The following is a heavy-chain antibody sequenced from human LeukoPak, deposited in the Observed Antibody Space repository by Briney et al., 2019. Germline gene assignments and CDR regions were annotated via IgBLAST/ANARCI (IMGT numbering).Heavy chain of an antibody. CDR2: IYYSGST. D-gene: IGHD3-10*01. V-gene: IGHV4-39*07. J-gene: IGHJ4*02. CDR3: ARGGTLYNNNY. Sequence: SETLSLTCTVSGGSISSGSYYWDWIRQPPGKGLEWIGSIYYSGSTYYNPSLKSRVTVSVDTSKNQFSLNLNSVTAADTAVYYCARGGTLYNNNYWGQGTLVTVSS. CDR1: GGSISSGSYY.